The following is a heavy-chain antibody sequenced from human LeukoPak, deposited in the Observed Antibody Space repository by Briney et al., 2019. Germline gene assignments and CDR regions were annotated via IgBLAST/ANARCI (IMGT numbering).Heavy chain of an antibody. CDR3: ARVRDSDNWWGAFDI. CDR1: GYRFSSSG. V-gene: IGHV1-18*01. J-gene: IGHJ3*02. Sequence: ASVKVSCKAYGYRFSSSGITWVRQAPGQGPEWMGWISTVNGNSRYAQNFQGRVTLTTDTSTNTAHLELTSLRSDDTAIYYCARVRDSDNWWGAFDIWGQGTMVTVSS. CDR2: ISTVNGNS. D-gene: IGHD1-1*01.